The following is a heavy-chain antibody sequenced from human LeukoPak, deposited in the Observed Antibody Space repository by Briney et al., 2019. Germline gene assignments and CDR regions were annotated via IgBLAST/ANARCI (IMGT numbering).Heavy chain of an antibody. CDR3: ARGGAPDCSSTSCYHYDYYMDV. D-gene: IGHD2-2*01. J-gene: IGHJ6*03. CDR1: GGPISRGDYY. Sequence: SQTLSLTCTVSGGPISRGDYYWRWIRQPPGKGLERIGYIYYSGSPYYNPSLKSRITISVDTSKIQFSLKLSSVTAADTAVYYCARGGAPDCSSTSCYHYDYYMDVWGKGTTVTVSS. CDR2: IYYSGSP. V-gene: IGHV4-30-4*08.